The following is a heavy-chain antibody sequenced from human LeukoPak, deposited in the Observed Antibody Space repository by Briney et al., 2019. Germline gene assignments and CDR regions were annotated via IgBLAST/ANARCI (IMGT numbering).Heavy chain of an antibody. CDR3: ARVARHDSSGYDIDY. D-gene: IGHD3-22*01. V-gene: IGHV4-59*01. J-gene: IGHJ4*02. CDR2: IYYSGRT. CDR1: GGSISSYY. Sequence: SETLSLTCTVSGGSISSYYWSWVRQAPGKGLEWVGYIYYSGRTNYNASLKSRVTISVGESKNQFSLTLSSVTAADTAVYYCARVARHDSSGYDIDYWGQGTLVTVSS.